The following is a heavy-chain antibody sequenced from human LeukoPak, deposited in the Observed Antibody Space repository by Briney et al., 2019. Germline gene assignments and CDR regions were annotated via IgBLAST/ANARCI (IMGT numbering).Heavy chain of an antibody. J-gene: IGHJ4*02. V-gene: IGHV3-23*01. CDR1: GFTFSNYA. D-gene: IGHD5-18*01. CDR2: ISGSGGST. CDR3: AKDGQLWLLGQNYDY. Sequence: GGSLRISCAASGFTFSNYAMSWVRQAPGKGLECVSAISGSGGSTYYADSVKGRFTISRDNSKNTLYLQMNSLRAEDTAVYYCAKDGQLWLLGQNYDYWGQGTLVTVSS.